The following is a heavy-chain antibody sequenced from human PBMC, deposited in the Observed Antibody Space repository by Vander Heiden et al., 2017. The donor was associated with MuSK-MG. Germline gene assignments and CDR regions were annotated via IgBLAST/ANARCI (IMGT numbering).Heavy chain of an antibody. J-gene: IGHJ4*02. CDR2: INHSGST. D-gene: IGHD3-3*01. V-gene: IGHV4-34*01. CDR3: ARRYYDFWSGYLKYFDY. CDR1: GGSFSGYY. Sequence: QVQLQQWGAGLLKPSETLSLTCAVYGGSFSGYYWSWIRQPPGKGLEWIGEINHSGSTNYNPSLKRRVTISVDTSKNQFSLKLSSVTAADTAVYYCARRYYDFWSGYLKYFDYWGQGTLVTVSS.